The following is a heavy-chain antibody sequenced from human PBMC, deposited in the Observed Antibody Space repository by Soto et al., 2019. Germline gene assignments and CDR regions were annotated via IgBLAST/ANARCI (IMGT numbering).Heavy chain of an antibody. CDR1: GFTFSNYS. Sequence: EVQLVESGGGLVQPGGTLRLSCAAPGFTFSNYSVNWVRQAPGKGLEWVSYISSSGTTIYYADSVKGRFTISRDNAKNSLYMQMNSLRAEDTALYYCARVEEDYWRQGTLVTVSS. CDR3: ARVEEDY. CDR2: ISSSGTTI. V-gene: IGHV3-48*01. J-gene: IGHJ4*02.